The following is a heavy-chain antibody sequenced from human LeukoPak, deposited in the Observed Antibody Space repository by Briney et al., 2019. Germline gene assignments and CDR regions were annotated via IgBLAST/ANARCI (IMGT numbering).Heavy chain of an antibody. CDR3: TTGIDDSSGYFDY. CDR1: GFTFSSYA. D-gene: IGHD3-22*01. CDR2: IRDSSTDT. V-gene: IGHV3-23*01. Sequence: EGSLRLSCAASGFTFSSYAMSWVRQAPGKGLEWVSAIRDSSTDTYYADSVKGRFAISRDNSKNTLYLQMNSLKTEDTAVYYCTTGIDDSSGYFDYWGQGTLVTVSS. J-gene: IGHJ4*02.